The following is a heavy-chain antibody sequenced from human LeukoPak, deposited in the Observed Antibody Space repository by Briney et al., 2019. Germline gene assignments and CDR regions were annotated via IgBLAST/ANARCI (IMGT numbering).Heavy chain of an antibody. D-gene: IGHD2-21*01. CDR1: GGSFSGYY. V-gene: IGHV4-34*01. CDR2: INHSGST. CDR3: ARDMVLPYQLSHIVAFDI. J-gene: IGHJ3*02. Sequence: PSETLSLTCAVYGGSFSGYYWSWIRQLPGKGLEWIGEINHSGSTNYNPSLKSRVTISVDTSKNQFSLKLSSVTAADTAVYYCARDMVLPYQLSHIVAFDIWGQGTMVTVSS.